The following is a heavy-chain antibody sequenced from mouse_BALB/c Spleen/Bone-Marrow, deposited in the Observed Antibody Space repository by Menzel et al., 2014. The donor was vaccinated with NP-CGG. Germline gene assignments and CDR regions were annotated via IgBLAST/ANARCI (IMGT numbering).Heavy chain of an antibody. D-gene: IGHD2-4*01. V-gene: IGHV2-9*02. CDR1: GFSLTSYG. CDR3: AREGSTMITTAFAY. Sequence: QVQLKDSGPGLVAPSQSLSITCTVSGFSLTSYGVHWVRQPPGKGLEWLGVIWAGGSTNYNSALMSRLSISKDNSKSQVFLKMNSLQTDDTAMYYCAREGSTMITTAFAYWGQGTLVTVSA. CDR2: IWAGGST. J-gene: IGHJ3*01.